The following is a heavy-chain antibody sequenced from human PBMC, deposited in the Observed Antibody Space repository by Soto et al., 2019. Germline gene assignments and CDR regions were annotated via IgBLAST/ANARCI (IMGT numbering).Heavy chain of an antibody. V-gene: IGHV4-38-2*01. CDR1: GYSISSGYH. Sequence: PSETLSLTCAVSGYSISSGYHWGWIRQPPGKGLEWIGSIYYSGSTYYNPSLKSRVTIALDTSKNQFSLRLRSVTAADTAVYYCARGSYGLDVWGQGTTVTVS. CDR3: ARGSYGLDV. CDR2: IYYSGST. D-gene: IGHD3-10*01. J-gene: IGHJ6*02.